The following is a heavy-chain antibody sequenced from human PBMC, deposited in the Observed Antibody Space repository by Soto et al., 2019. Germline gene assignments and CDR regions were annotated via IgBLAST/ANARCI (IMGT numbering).Heavy chain of an antibody. D-gene: IGHD1-26*01. V-gene: IGHV1-18*01. CDR1: GYTFRSYG. CDR2: ISVDSGEA. J-gene: IGHJ5*02. Sequence: QIRLEQSVSEVRKPGASVTVSCKASGYTFRSYGVTWVRQAPGQGLEWLGWISVDSGEATYAQSLKDRLTFTADAAATTAFMELKSLRSDDTAIYYCSRAIIRTWAKTWVDAWGQGTLVTVSS. CDR3: SRAIIRTWAKTWVDA.